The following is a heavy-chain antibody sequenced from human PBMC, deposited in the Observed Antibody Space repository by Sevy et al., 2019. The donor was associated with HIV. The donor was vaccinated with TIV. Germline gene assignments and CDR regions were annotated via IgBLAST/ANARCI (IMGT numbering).Heavy chain of an antibody. V-gene: IGHV4-59*01. CDR3: ARSPHGSGYERLYYYYYYGMDV. CDR2: IYYSGST. J-gene: IGHJ6*02. Sequence: SETLSLTCTVSGGSISSYYWSWIRQPPGKGLEWIGYIYYSGSTNYNPSLKSRVTISVDTSKNQFSLKLGSLTAADTAVYYCARSPHGSGYERLYYYYYYGMDVWGQGTTVTVSS. CDR1: GGSISSYY. D-gene: IGHD5-12*01.